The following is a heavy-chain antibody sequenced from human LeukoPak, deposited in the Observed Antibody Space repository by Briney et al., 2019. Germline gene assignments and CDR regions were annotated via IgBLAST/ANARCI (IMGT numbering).Heavy chain of an antibody. CDR2: IRFDVSNR. CDR1: GFSFNSYD. Sequence: GGSLRLSCAASGFSFNSYDMHWVRQAPGKGLEWVAVIRFDVSNRFYANSVKGRFTISRDNSKSVLYLQMNSLRVEDTAMYYCARERLVRGVMAHYHYGMDVWGQGTTVTVSS. J-gene: IGHJ6*02. CDR3: ARERLVRGVMAHYHYGMDV. D-gene: IGHD3-10*01. V-gene: IGHV3-33*08.